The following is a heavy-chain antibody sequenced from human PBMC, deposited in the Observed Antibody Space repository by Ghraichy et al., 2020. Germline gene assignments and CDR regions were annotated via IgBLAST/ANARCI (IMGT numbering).Heavy chain of an antibody. CDR2: ISANNGDT. CDR3: ARRPPNSSGYPTLDY. Sequence: SVKVSCKASGYTFTSYGVSWVRQAPGQGLEWMGWISANNGDTNYAQKFQGRVTMTTDTSTSTAYMELRSLRSDDTAVYYCARRPPNSSGYPTLDYWGQGTLVTVSA. J-gene: IGHJ4*02. V-gene: IGHV1-18*01. D-gene: IGHD3-22*01. CDR1: GYTFTSYG.